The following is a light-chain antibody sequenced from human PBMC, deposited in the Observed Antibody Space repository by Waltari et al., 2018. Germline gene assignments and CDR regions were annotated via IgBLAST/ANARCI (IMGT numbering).Light chain of an antibody. Sequence: QSALTQPPSASGSPGQSVTISCTGTSSDVGGYNFVSWYQQHPGKAPKLMIYEVSERPSGVPDRFSGSKSGNTASLTFSGLQTEDESDYYCSSYAGSMTLVFDGGTKLTVL. V-gene: IGLV2-8*01. CDR3: SSYAGSMTLV. CDR2: EVS. CDR1: SSDVGGYNF. J-gene: IGLJ2*01.